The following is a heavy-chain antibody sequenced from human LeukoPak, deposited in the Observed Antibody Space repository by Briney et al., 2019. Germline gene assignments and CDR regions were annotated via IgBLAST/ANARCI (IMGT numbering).Heavy chain of an antibody. Sequence: ASVKVSCKTSGYRFTDDYIHWVRQAPGQGLELMGWINPDTDFTNYAPKFRGRVIMTRDTSISTAYLEVRRLTFDDTAIYYCAPTSEAYTSNWSVWGQGTLVTVSP. V-gene: IGHV1-2*02. CDR1: GYRFTDDY. CDR3: APTSEAYTSNWSV. CDR2: INPDTDFT. D-gene: IGHD3-16*01. J-gene: IGHJ4*02.